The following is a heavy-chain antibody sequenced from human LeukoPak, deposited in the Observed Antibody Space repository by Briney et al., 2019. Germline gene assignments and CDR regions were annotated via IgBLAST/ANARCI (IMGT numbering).Heavy chain of an antibody. CDR3: ASLYSSPSGPFDY. CDR2: ISYDGSNK. J-gene: IGHJ4*02. Sequence: PGGSLRLSCAASGFTFSSYAMHWVRQAPGKGLEWVAVISYDGSNKYYADSVKGRFTISRDNSKNTLYLQMNSLRAEDTAVYYCASLYSSPSGPFDYWGQGTLVTVSS. CDR1: GFTFSSYA. D-gene: IGHD6-6*01. V-gene: IGHV3-30*01.